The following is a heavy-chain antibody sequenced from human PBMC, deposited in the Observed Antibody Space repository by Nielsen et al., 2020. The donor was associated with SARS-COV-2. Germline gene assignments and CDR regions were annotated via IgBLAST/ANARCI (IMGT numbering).Heavy chain of an antibody. D-gene: IGHD3-10*01. CDR2: IIPIFGTA. V-gene: IGHV1-69*13. CDR1: GGTFSSYA. CDR3: ASSHTMVRGPQGEFDY. Sequence: SVKVSCKASGGTFSSYAISWVRQAPGQGLEWMGGIIPIFGTANYAQKFQGRVTITADESTSTAYMELSSLRSEDTAAYYCASSHTMVRGPQGEFDYWGQGTLVTVSS. J-gene: IGHJ4*02.